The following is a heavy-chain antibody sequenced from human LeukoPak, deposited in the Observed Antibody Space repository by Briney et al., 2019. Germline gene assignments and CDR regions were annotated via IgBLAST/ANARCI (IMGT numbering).Heavy chain of an antibody. J-gene: IGHJ5*02. Sequence: SETLSLTCTVSGGSISSYYWSWIRQPPGKGLEWIVYIYYSGSTNYNPSLKSRVTISVDTSKNQFSLKLSSVTAADTAVYYCARGVVGATSNWFDPWGQGTLVTVSS. V-gene: IGHV4-59*01. D-gene: IGHD1-26*01. CDR2: IYYSGST. CDR1: GGSISSYY. CDR3: ARGVVGATSNWFDP.